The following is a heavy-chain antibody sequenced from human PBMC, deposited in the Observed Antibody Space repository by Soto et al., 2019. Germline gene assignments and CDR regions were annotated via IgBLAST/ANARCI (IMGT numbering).Heavy chain of an antibody. J-gene: IGHJ3*01. CDR2: ITGSGGST. V-gene: IGHV3-23*01. D-gene: IGHD2-15*01. CDR3: AKDLRVVVIAAPDALDF. Sequence: EVQLLESGGGLVQPGGSLRLSCAASGFTFSSYAMNWVRQAPGKGLEWVSVITGSGGSTYYADSVKGRFTISRDNSKNTLYLQMDSLRAEDTAVYYCAKDLRVVVIAAPDALDFWGQGTMVTVSS. CDR1: GFTFSSYA.